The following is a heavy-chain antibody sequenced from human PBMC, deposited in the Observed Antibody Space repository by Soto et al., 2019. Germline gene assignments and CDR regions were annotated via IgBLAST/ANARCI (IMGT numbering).Heavy chain of an antibody. CDR1: GFSFGSYA. CDR2: ISGSDGKT. D-gene: IGHD3-3*01. V-gene: IGHV3-23*01. J-gene: IGHJ4*02. CDR3: ARWSYLDY. Sequence: ESEGGLVQPGGSLRLSCVASGFSFGSYALTWVRQAPGKGLEWVSTISGSDGKTFYADAVKGRFSISRDISQSTLYLQMNSLRADDTAIYYCARWSYLDYWGQGTRVTVSS.